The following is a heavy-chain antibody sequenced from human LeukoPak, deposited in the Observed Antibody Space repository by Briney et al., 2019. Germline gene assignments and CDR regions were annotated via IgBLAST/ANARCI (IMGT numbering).Heavy chain of an antibody. CDR2: IYPGDSDT. J-gene: IGHJ4*02. D-gene: IGHD4-23*01. V-gene: IGHV5-51*01. CDR3: ARLFSGGDSPSFDY. Sequence: GAPLKISCVGAGYSFTTYWIGWVRQMPGKGLEWMGVIYPGDSDTKYSPSFQGQVTISADKSINTAYLQWSSLKASDTAIYYCARLFSGGDSPSFDYWGQGTLVTVSS. CDR1: GYSFTTYW.